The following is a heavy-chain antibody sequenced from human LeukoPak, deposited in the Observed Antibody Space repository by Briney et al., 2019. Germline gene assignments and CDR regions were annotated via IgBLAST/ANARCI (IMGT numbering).Heavy chain of an antibody. V-gene: IGHV3-64D*08. Sequence: GGSLRLSCSASGFTFSSYAMHWVRQAAGKGLEYVSGISTNGGRTYYVDSVKDRFTISRDNSKNTLYLQMSSLRVEDTAVYFCPLPTLGYWGQGTLVTVSS. CDR3: PLPTLGY. D-gene: IGHD2-15*01. CDR2: ISTNGGRT. CDR1: GFTFSSYA. J-gene: IGHJ4*02.